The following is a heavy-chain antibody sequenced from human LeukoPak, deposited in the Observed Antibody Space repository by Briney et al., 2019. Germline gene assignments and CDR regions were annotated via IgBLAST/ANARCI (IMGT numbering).Heavy chain of an antibody. D-gene: IGHD3/OR15-3a*01. Sequence: HTGGSLRLSCAASGFTFSSYAMSWVRQAPGKGLEWVSAISGSGGSTYYADSVKGRFTISRDNSKNTLYLQMNSLRAEDTAVYYCAKEGGIDFGPYYYYYMDVWGKGTTVTVSS. CDR1: GFTFSSYA. CDR3: AKEGGIDFGPYYYYYMDV. J-gene: IGHJ6*03. V-gene: IGHV3-23*01. CDR2: ISGSGGST.